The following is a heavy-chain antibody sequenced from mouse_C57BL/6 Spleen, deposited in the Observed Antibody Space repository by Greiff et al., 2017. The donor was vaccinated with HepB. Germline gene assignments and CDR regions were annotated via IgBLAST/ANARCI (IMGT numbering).Heavy chain of an antibody. D-gene: IGHD4-1*01. Sequence: QVQLQQSGAELVRPGASVKLSCKASGYTFTDYYINWVKQRPGQGLEWIARIYPGSGNTYYNEKFKGKATLTAEKSSSTAYMQLSSLTSEDSAVYFCARGDGTGTDAMDYWGQGTSVTVSS. CDR3: ARGDGTGTDAMDY. V-gene: IGHV1-76*01. CDR2: IYPGSGNT. J-gene: IGHJ4*01. CDR1: GYTFTDYY.